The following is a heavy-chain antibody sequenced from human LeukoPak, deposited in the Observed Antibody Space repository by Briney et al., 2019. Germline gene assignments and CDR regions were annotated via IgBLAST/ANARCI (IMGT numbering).Heavy chain of an antibody. V-gene: IGHV4-31*03. Sequence: SETLSLTCTVSGGSISSGGYYWSWIRQHPGKGLEWIGYIYYSGSTYYNPSLKSRVTISVDTSKNQFSLKLSPVTAADTAVYYCARARGSGWYEDYWGQGTLVTVSS. CDR2: IYYSGST. J-gene: IGHJ4*02. D-gene: IGHD6-19*01. CDR3: ARARGSGWYEDY. CDR1: GGSISSGGYY.